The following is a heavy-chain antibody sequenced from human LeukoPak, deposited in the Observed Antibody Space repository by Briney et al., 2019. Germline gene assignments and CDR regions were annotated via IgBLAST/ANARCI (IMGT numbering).Heavy chain of an antibody. J-gene: IGHJ4*02. CDR3: AKDLDDRN. D-gene: IGHD3-16*01. CDR2: ISGIGDST. V-gene: IGHV3-23*01. Sequence: GGSLRLSCAGSGFTFSRYAMSWVRQAPGKGLDWVSGISGIGDSTYSADSMKGRFTISRDNSKNTLYLQMNSLRAEDTAVYYCAKDLDDRNWGQGTLVTVSS. CDR1: GFTFSRYA.